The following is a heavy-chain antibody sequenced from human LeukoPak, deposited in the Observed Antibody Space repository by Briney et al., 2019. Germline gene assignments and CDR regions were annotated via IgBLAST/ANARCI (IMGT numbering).Heavy chain of an antibody. CDR2: IVGSGGGT. CDR1: GFTFNIYA. CDR3: AKGAHTIILVVVES. D-gene: IGHD3-22*01. J-gene: IGHJ4*02. Sequence: GASLRLSCAASGFTFNIYAMNWVRQAPGKGLEWVSGIVGSGGGTYYADSVRGRFTISRDNSKNTLYLQMNSLRAEDTAVYYCAKGAHTIILVVVESWGQGTLVTVSS. V-gene: IGHV3-23*01.